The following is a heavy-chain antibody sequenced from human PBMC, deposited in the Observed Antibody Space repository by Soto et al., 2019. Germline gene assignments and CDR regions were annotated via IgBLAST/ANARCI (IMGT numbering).Heavy chain of an antibody. CDR2: IYYSGST. CDR3: ARDGFEMDTIRGFSRRPYYFDY. J-gene: IGHJ4*02. CDR1: GGSISSYY. V-gene: IGHV4-59*01. D-gene: IGHD5-18*01. Sequence: ASETLSLTCTVSGGSISSYYWSWIRQPPGKGLEWIGYIYYSGSTNYNPSLKSRVTISVDTSKNQFSLKLSSVTAADTAVYYCARDGFEMDTIRGFSRRPYYFDYWGQGTLVTVYS.